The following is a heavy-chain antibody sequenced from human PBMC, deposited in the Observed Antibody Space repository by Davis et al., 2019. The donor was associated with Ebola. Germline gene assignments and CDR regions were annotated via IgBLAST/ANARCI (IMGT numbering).Heavy chain of an antibody. CDR3: ARGKVRGVKYFGY. V-gene: IGHV1-8*02. CDR2: MNPNSGNT. Sequence: ASVTVSCKASGYTFTAYFMHWVRQATGQGLEWMGWMNPNSGNTGYAQKFQGRVTMTRNTSISTAYMELSSLRSGDTAVYYCARGKVRGVKYFGYWGQGTLVTVSS. J-gene: IGHJ4*02. D-gene: IGHD3-10*01. CDR1: GYTFTAYF.